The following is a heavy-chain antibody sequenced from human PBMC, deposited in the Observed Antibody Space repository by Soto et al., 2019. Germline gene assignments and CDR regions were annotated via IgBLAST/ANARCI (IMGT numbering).Heavy chain of an antibody. Sequence: SETLSLTCTVSGGSISSYYWSWIRQPPGKGLEWIGHIYYSGSTNYNPSLKSRVTISVDTSKNKFSLKLSTVTAADTAVDYCARHSTGPVDYWGQGTLVTVSS. CDR1: GGSISSYY. CDR3: ARHSTGPVDY. J-gene: IGHJ4*02. V-gene: IGHV4-59*08. D-gene: IGHD3-9*01. CDR2: IYYSGST.